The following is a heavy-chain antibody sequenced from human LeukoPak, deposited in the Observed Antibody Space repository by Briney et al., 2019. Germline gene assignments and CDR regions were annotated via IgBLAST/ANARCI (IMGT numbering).Heavy chain of an antibody. J-gene: IGHJ4*02. CDR1: GFTFSSHA. Sequence: GGSLRLSCAASGFTFSSHAMNWVRQAPGKGLEWVSSIGGIGASTYYADSVKGRFTISRDNSKNTLYLQMNSLRGEDTALYYCAKDMAPHGYFGFDYWGQGTLVTVSS. CDR2: IGGIGAST. V-gene: IGHV3-23*01. D-gene: IGHD6-25*01. CDR3: AKDMAPHGYFGFDY.